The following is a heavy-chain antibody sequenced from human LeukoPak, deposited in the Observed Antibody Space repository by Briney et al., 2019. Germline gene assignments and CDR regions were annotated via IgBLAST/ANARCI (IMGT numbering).Heavy chain of an antibody. J-gene: IGHJ4*02. Sequence: ASVKVSCKASGYTFTGYYMHWVRQAPGQGLEWMGWINPNSGGTNYAQKFQGRVTMTRDTSISAAYMELSRLRSDDTAVYYCARGGDIVATTFDYWGQGTLVTVSS. D-gene: IGHD5-12*01. CDR2: INPNSGGT. V-gene: IGHV1-2*02. CDR3: ARGGDIVATTFDY. CDR1: GYTFTGYY.